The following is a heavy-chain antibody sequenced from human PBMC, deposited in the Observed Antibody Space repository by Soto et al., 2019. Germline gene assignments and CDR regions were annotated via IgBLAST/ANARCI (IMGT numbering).Heavy chain of an antibody. CDR2: IDPSDSYT. CDR1: GYSFTSYW. CDR3: ARRVVGATTSNYYYGMDV. Sequence: PGESLKISCKGSGYSFTSYWISWVRQMPGKGLEWMGRIDPSDSYTNYSPSFQGHVTISADKSISTAYLQWSSLKASDTAMYYCARRVVGATTSNYYYGMDVWGQGTTVTVSS. J-gene: IGHJ6*02. D-gene: IGHD1-26*01. V-gene: IGHV5-10-1*01.